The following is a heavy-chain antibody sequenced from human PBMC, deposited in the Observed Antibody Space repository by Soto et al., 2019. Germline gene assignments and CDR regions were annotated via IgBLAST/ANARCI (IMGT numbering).Heavy chain of an antibody. V-gene: IGHV3-53*01. CDR2: IYSGGST. Sequence: GGSLRLSCAASGFTVSSNYMSWVRQAPGKGLEWVSVIYSGGSTYYADSVKGRFTISRDNSKNTLYLQMNSLRAEDTAVYYCARERVVLNYYDSSGYAAWGQGTLVTVSP. D-gene: IGHD3-22*01. CDR3: ARERVVLNYYDSSGYAA. J-gene: IGHJ5*02. CDR1: GFTVSSNY.